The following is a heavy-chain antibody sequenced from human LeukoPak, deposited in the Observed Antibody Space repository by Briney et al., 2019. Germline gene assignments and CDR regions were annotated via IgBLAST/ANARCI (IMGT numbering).Heavy chain of an antibody. CDR2: IYYSGST. J-gene: IGHJ4*02. CDR3: ARLDCSSTCCYVSY. D-gene: IGHD2-2*01. CDR1: GGSISSSSYY. V-gene: IGHV4-39*01. Sequence: SETLSLTCTVSGGSISSSSYYWGWIRQPPGKGLEWIGSIYYSGSTYYNPSLKSRVTISVDTSKNQFSLKLSSVTAADTAVYYCARLDCSSTCCYVSYWGQGTLVTVSS.